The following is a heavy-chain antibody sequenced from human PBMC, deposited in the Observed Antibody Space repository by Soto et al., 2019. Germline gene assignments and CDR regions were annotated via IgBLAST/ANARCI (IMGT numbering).Heavy chain of an antibody. CDR1: GGTFSSYA. CDR3: ARAFYRSPNDGWFDP. Sequence: QVQLVQSGAEVKKPGSSVKVSCKASGGTFSSYAISWVRQAPGQGLEWMGGIIPIFGTANYAQKFQGRVTITADESTSTAYMELSRLRSEDTAVYYCARAFYRSPNDGWFDPWGQGPLVTVSS. V-gene: IGHV1-69*01. J-gene: IGHJ5*02. D-gene: IGHD6-13*01. CDR2: IIPIFGTA.